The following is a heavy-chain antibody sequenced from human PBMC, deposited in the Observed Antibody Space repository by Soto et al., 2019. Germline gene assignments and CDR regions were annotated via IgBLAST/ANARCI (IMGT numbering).Heavy chain of an antibody. CDR1: GFTFSRHY. CDR2: IKPDGSES. Sequence: EVQLAESGGGLVQPGGSLRLSCVASGFTFSRHYMTWVRQAPGKGLESVAKIKPDGSESYYVDSVRGRFTFSRDNAKNSLSLQMDRLRDEGTAVYYCAVEEWWRVEFWGQGTLVTGSS. J-gene: IGHJ4*02. CDR3: AVEEWWRVEF. V-gene: IGHV3-7*01. D-gene: IGHD2-15*01.